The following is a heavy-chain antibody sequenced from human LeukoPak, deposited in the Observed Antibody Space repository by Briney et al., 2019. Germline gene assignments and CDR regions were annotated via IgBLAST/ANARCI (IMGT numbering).Heavy chain of an antibody. CDR2: IYYSGST. CDR3: ASLSLAADPGYFQH. D-gene: IGHD6-6*01. Sequence: NPSETLSLTCTVSGGSISSSSYYWGWIRQPPGKGLEWIGSIYYSGSTYYNPSLKSRVTISVDTSKNQFSLKLSSVTAADTAVYYCASLSLAADPGYFQHWGQGTLVTVSS. J-gene: IGHJ1*01. V-gene: IGHV4-39*07. CDR1: GGSISSSSYY.